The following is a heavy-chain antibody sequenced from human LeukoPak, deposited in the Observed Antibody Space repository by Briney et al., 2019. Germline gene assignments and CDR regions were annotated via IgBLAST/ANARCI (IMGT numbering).Heavy chain of an antibody. Sequence: SETLSLTCAVSGYSISSGYYWGWIRQPPGKGLEWIGSIYHSGSTYYNPSLKSRVTISVDTSKNQFSLKLSSVTATDTAVYYCAGRVRGKSYCYGWFDYWGQGTLVTVSS. V-gene: IGHV4-38-2*01. CDR3: AGRVRGKSYCYGWFDY. CDR2: IYHSGST. CDR1: GYSISSGYY. D-gene: IGHD5-18*01. J-gene: IGHJ4*02.